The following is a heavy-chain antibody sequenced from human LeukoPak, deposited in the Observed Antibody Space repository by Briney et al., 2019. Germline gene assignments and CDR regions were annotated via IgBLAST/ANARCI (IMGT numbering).Heavy chain of an antibody. CDR2: INRDGSST. CDR1: GFTFSTYW. Sequence: PGGSLRLSCAASGFTFSTYWMHWVRQAPGEGLVWVSRINRDGSSTNYADSVKGRFTISRDNAKNTVYLQMNSLSAEDTAMYYCTFSSYGDHVGVDAFDIWGQGTMVTVSS. D-gene: IGHD4-17*01. CDR3: TFSSYGDHVGVDAFDI. J-gene: IGHJ3*02. V-gene: IGHV3-74*01.